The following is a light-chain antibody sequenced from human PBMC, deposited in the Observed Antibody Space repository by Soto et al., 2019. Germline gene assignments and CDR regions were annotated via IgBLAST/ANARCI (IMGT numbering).Light chain of an antibody. CDR2: DAS. CDR1: QNIRSY. V-gene: IGKV3-11*01. CDR3: QQRSKWPPLT. J-gene: IGKJ5*01. Sequence: EIVLTQSPATLSLSPGERATLSCRASQNIRSYLAWFQQKPGQAPRLLIYDASNRATGIPARFSGSGSWTDFTLTISNLEHEDFAVYYCQQRSKWPPLTFGQGTRLEIK.